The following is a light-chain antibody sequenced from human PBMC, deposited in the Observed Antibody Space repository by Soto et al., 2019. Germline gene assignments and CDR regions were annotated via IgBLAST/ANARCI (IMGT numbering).Light chain of an antibody. J-gene: IGKJ1*01. V-gene: IGKV3-20*01. CDR1: QSVRSSY. CDR3: QQYGNSPWT. CDR2: GAS. Sequence: EIVLTQPPGTLSWSPLERATLSFMASQSVRSSYLAWYQQKPGQAPRLFIYGASSRATGIPDRFSGSGSGTDFTLTISRLEPEDFAVYHCQQYGNSPWTFGQGTKVDIK.